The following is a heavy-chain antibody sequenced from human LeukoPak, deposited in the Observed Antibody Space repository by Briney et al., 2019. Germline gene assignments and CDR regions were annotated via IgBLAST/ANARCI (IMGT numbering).Heavy chain of an antibody. CDR1: GGSISSYY. J-gene: IGHJ4*02. CDR3: ARLASGSYGPLTPFDY. D-gene: IGHD1-26*01. Sequence: PSETLSLTCTVSGGSISSYYWSWIRQPPGKGLEWIGDICYSGSTNYNPSLKSRVTISVDTSKNQFSLRLSSVTVADTAVYYSARLASGSYGPLTPFDYWGQGTLVTVSS. V-gene: IGHV4-59*08. CDR2: ICYSGST.